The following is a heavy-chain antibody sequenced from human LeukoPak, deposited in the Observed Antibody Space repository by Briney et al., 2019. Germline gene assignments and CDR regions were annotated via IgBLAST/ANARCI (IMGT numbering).Heavy chain of an antibody. CDR1: GGTFSSYA. V-gene: IGHV1-69*10. Sequence: SVKVSCKASGGTFSSYAISWVRQAPGQGLEWMGRIIPILGIANYAQKFQGRVTITADKSTSTAYMELSSLRSGDTAVYYCARARGTDAFDIWGQGTMVTVSS. CDR3: ARARGTDAFDI. D-gene: IGHD1-14*01. CDR2: IIPILGIA. J-gene: IGHJ3*02.